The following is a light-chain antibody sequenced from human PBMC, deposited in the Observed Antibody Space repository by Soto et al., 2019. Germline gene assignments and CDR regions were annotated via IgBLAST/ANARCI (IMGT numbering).Light chain of an antibody. Sequence: IQMTQSPLFLSASIGDRVTITCQASQDITNYLNWYQQKPGKAPKLLIYDASILERGVPSRFSGGGSGTHFTFTISSLQPEDIATFYLQQYDRFPYSFGQGTKLEIK. CDR2: DAS. J-gene: IGKJ2*03. V-gene: IGKV1-33*01. CDR1: QDITNY. CDR3: QQYDRFPYS.